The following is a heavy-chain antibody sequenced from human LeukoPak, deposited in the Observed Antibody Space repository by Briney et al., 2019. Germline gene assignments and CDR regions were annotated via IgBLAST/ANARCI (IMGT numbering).Heavy chain of an antibody. CDR3: ARGLREYYDSSGY. V-gene: IGHV1-69*04. Sequence: SVKVSCKASGGTFSSYAISWVRQAPGQGLEWMGRIIPILGIANYAQKFQGRVTITADKSTSTAYIELSSLRSEDTAVYYCARGLREYYDSSGYWGQGTLVTVSS. J-gene: IGHJ4*02. CDR1: GGTFSSYA. CDR2: IIPILGIA. D-gene: IGHD3-22*01.